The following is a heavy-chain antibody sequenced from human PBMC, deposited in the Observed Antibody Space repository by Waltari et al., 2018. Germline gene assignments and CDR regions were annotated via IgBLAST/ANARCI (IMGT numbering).Heavy chain of an antibody. Sequence: EVQLVESGGGLIQPGGSLRLSCAASGFTVSSNYMSWVRQAPGKGLGWVAVIHGGGSTSYAGSVKGRFTIARDNSKNTRYLQMNSLGAEDTAVYYCARGCGGDCYLPYYYYYYGMDVWGQGTTVTVSS. J-gene: IGHJ6*02. CDR3: ARGCGGDCYLPYYYYYYGMDV. CDR1: GFTVSSNY. D-gene: IGHD2-21*02. V-gene: IGHV3-53*01. CDR2: IHGGGST.